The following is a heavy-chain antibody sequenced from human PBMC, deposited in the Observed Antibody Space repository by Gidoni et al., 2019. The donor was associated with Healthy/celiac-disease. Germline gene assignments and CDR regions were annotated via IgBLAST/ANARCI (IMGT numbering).Heavy chain of an antibody. CDR1: GYSFTSYW. V-gene: IGHV5-51*03. D-gene: IGHD2-15*01. CDR2: IYPGDSDT. CDR3: ARLSREEVVVAATLPDYYYYYGMDV. J-gene: IGHJ6*02. Sequence: EVQLVQSGAEVKKPGESLKISCKGSGYSFTSYWIGWVRQMPGKGLEWMGIIYPGDSDTRYSPSFQGQVTISADKSISTAYLQWSSLKASDTAMYYCARLSREEVVVAATLPDYYYYYGMDVWGQGTTVTVSS.